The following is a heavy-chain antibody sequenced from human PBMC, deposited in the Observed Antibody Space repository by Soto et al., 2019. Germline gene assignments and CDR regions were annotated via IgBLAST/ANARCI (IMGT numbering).Heavy chain of an antibody. CDR3: ARGLDYYDSSGYWGY. Sequence: PGGSLRLSCADSGLSFSSYGMHWVRQAPGEGLEWVAAISYDGSNKNYLASVEGRFTISRDNSKNTLYLQMNALRPEDTAVYYCARGLDYYDSSGYWGYWGQGTLVTVSS. D-gene: IGHD3-22*01. V-gene: IGHV3-30*03. CDR2: ISYDGSNK. CDR1: GLSFSSYG. J-gene: IGHJ4*02.